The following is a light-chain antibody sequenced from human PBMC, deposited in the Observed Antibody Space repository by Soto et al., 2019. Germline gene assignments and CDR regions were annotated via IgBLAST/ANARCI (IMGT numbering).Light chain of an antibody. CDR2: GVS. V-gene: IGKV3D-15*01. CDR3: QQYNNWPFS. CDR1: QSVRSD. J-gene: IGKJ5*01. Sequence: EIVLTQSPDTLSLSPGQRATLSCRASQSVRSDYFAWYQQKPGQAPRVIIFGVSTRATGVPARFSATGSETDFTLTISGLQSGDSAVYFCQQYNNWPFSFGQGTRLEIK.